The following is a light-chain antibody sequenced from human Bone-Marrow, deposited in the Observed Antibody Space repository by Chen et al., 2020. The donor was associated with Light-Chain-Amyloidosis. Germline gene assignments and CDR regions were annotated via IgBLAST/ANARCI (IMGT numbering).Light chain of an antibody. J-gene: IGLJ3*02. Sequence: NFMLNQPHSVSESLGKKVTISCTRNRVSITTNYVQWYQQRPGSSPTTVIYEDDQSPSGVPDRFSGSIDRSSNSASLTISGLKTEDEADYYCQSYQGSSQGVFGGGTKLTVL. CDR2: EDD. CDR3: QSYQGSSQGV. CDR1: RVSITTNY. V-gene: IGLV6-57*01.